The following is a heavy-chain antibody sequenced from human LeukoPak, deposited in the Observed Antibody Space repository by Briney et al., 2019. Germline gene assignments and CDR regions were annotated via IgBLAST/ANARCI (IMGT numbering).Heavy chain of an antibody. CDR3: ARGYDTPMRNVY. D-gene: IGHD5-18*01. Sequence: ASVKVSCKASGYAFTSYSMHWVRQAPGQGLEWMGVINPSGGSTTYAQKFQGRVTMTRDTSTSTVYMELSSLRSEDTAVYYCARGYDTPMRNVYWGQGTLVTVSS. CDR1: GYAFTSYS. CDR2: INPSGGST. V-gene: IGHV1-46*01. J-gene: IGHJ4*02.